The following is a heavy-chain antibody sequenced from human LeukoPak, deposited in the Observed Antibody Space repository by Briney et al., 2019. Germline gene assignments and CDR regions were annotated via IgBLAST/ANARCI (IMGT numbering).Heavy chain of an antibody. V-gene: IGHV3-20*01. J-gene: IGHJ2*01. Sequence: PGGSLRLSCAASGFTFSTYGMSWVRQAPGKGLEWVSGINWNGGSTGYADSVKGRFTISRDNAKNSLYLQMNSLRAEDTALYHCARDGGYGSGSYNLHYWYFDLWGRGTLVTVSS. CDR2: INWNGGST. CDR3: ARDGGYGSGSYNLHYWYFDL. D-gene: IGHD3-10*01. CDR1: GFTFSTYG.